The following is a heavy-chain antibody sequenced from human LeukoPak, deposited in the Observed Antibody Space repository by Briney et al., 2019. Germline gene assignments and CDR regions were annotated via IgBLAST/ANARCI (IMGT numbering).Heavy chain of an antibody. Sequence: GGSLRLSCAASGFTFSSYGMHWVRQAPGKGLEWVAFIRYDGSNKYYADSVKGRFTISRDNSKNTLYLQMNSPRAEDTVVYYCAKDGDQLTTFDYWGQGTLVTVSS. CDR2: IRYDGSNK. CDR1: GFTFSSYG. V-gene: IGHV3-30*02. D-gene: IGHD2-2*01. J-gene: IGHJ4*02. CDR3: AKDGDQLTTFDY.